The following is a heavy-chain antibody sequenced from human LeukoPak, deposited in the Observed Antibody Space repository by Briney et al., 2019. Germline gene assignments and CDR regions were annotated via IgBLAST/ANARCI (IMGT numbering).Heavy chain of an antibody. D-gene: IGHD3-10*01. CDR2: IYSGGST. CDR3: ARFFGSGSYPTDYFDY. J-gene: IGHJ4*02. V-gene: IGHV3-53*01. CDR1: GFTVSSNY. Sequence: GGSLRLSCAASGFTVSSNYMSWVRQAPGKGLEWVSVIYSGGSTYYADSVRGRFTISRDNSKNTMFLHMNSLRADDTAVYYCARFFGSGSYPTDYFDYWGQGTLVTVSS.